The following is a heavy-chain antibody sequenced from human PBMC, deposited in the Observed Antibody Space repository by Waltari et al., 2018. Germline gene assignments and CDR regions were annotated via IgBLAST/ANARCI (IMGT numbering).Heavy chain of an antibody. CDR2: VNPLGGSR. V-gene: IGHV1-2*06. CDR1: GDTFIGYN. J-gene: IGHJ4*01. CDR3: VRSSIPWRVHSGCGAGVDY. D-gene: IGHD3-10*01. Sequence: QVQMVQSGAGVKESGASWRVSSKTSGDTFIGYNINWVRQHPGPGLEWMGRVNPLGGSRDYAQKFQGRVTMSRDRYKNTADMELTTVTSDDATVYFWVRSSIPWRVHSGCGAGVDYWGPGSSVTV.